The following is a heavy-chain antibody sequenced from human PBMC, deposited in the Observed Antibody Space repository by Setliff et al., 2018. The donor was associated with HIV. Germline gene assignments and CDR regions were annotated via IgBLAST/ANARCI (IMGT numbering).Heavy chain of an antibody. CDR2: INYSGST. V-gene: IGHV4-59*12. CDR1: GGSISSYY. J-gene: IGHJ4*02. D-gene: IGHD1-26*01. CDR3: ARELYGGNSRPFDY. Sequence: SETLSLTCTVSGGSISSYYWSWIRQPPGKGLEWIGYINYSGSTNYNPSLKSRVTISIDMSKNQFSLKLSSVTAADTAVYYCARELYGGNSRPFDYWGQGALVTVSS.